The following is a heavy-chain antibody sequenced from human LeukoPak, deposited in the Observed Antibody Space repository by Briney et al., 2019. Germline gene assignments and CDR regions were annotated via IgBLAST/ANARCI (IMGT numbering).Heavy chain of an antibody. V-gene: IGHV3-11*04. CDR1: GFTFSDYY. Sequence: GGSLRLSCAASGFTFSDYYMSWIRQAPGKGLEWVSYIGSSGTTIYYADSVKGRFTISRDNSKNTLYLQMNSLRAEDTAVYYCAKDGKEDDFWSGYPDYWGQGTLVTVSS. J-gene: IGHJ4*02. D-gene: IGHD3-3*01. CDR3: AKDGKEDDFWSGYPDY. CDR2: IGSSGTTI.